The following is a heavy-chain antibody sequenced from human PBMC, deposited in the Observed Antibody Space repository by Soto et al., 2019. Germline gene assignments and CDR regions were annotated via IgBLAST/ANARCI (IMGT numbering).Heavy chain of an antibody. V-gene: IGHV6-1*01. J-gene: IGHJ4*02. Sequence: PSPTLSLPCAISGDSVSSNSAAWNWIRQSPSRGLEWLGRTYYRSKWYNDYAVSVKSRITINPDTSKNQFSLQLNSVTPEDAAVYYCARDTLREVVVIDYWGQGTLVTVSS. CDR1: GDSVSSNSAA. D-gene: IGHD3-22*01. CDR3: ARDTLREVVVIDY. CDR2: TYYRSKWYN.